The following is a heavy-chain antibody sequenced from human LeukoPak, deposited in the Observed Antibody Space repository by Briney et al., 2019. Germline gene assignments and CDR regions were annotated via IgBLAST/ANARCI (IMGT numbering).Heavy chain of an antibody. D-gene: IGHD2-15*01. V-gene: IGHV3-7*01. J-gene: IGHJ4*02. CDR3: ARFGYVAAVDV. CDR1: GFSFSAYW. Sequence: GGSLRLSCAASGFSFSAYWMTWVRQAPGTGLEWVANINPAGSETYYVDPVKGRFSISRDNAKNLVYLQMNSLRAEDTTVYHCARFGYVAAVDVWGQGTPVTVSS. CDR2: INPAGSET.